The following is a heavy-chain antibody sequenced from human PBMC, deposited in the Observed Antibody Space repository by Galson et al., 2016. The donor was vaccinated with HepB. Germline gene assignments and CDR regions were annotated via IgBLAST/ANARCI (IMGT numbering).Heavy chain of an antibody. J-gene: IGHJ4*02. V-gene: IGHV3-64D*06. CDR2: ITTNGDST. Sequence: SLRLSCAGSGFTFSEHNIHWVRQAPGKGLEYVSGITTNGDSTYYADSVKGRFTISRDNSKSTLYLQMSILTAEDTAGLYCVKEGGTPVFWWGQGTLGTVAS. D-gene: IGHD3-16*01. CDR3: VKEGGTPVFW. CDR1: GFTFSEHN.